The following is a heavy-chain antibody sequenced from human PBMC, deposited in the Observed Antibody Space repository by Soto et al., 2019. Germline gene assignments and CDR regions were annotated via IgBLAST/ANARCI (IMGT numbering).Heavy chain of an antibody. CDR1: GFTFSSYA. CDR3: ARALYYYDSSGAEIDY. V-gene: IGHV3-30-3*01. CDR2: ISYDGSNK. D-gene: IGHD3-22*01. J-gene: IGHJ4*02. Sequence: QVQLVESGGGVVQPGRSLRLSCAASGFTFSSYAMHWVRQAPGKGLEWVAVISYDGSNKYYADSVKGRFTISRDNSKNTLYLQMNSLRAEDTAVYYCARALYYYDSSGAEIDYWGQGTLVTVSS.